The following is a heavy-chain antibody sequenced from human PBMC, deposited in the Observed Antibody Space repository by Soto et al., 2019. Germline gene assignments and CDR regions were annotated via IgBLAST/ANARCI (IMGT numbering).Heavy chain of an antibody. CDR1: GYTLTSCD. CDR3: ARGGGSWGFYYYYYGMDV. Sequence: AEVSCKESGYTLTSCDIYWVRQETGQGLEWMGWMNPNSGNTGYAQKFQGRVTMTRNTSISTAYMELSSLRSEDTAVYYCARGGGSWGFYYYYYGMDVWGQGTTVTV. CDR2: MNPNSGNT. D-gene: IGHD2-15*01. V-gene: IGHV1-8*01. J-gene: IGHJ6*02.